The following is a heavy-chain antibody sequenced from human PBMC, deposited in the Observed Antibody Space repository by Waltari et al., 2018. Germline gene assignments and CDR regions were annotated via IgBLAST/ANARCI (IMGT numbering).Heavy chain of an antibody. V-gene: IGHV4-39*07. CDR3: ARESTIFGVVIGHDAFDI. J-gene: IGHJ3*02. Sequence: QLQLQESGPGLVKPSETLSLTCTVSGGSISSSSYYWGWIRQPPGKGLEWIGSSYYSGSTYYNPSLKSRVTISGDTSKNQFSLKLSSVTAADTAVYYCARESTIFGVVIGHDAFDIWGQGTMVTVSS. D-gene: IGHD3-3*01. CDR2: SYYSGST. CDR1: GGSISSSSYY.